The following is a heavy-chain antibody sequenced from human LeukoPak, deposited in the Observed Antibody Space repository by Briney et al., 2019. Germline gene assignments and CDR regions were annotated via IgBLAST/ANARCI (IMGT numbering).Heavy chain of an antibody. CDR3: ERDREDIVVVVAATPLV. CDR2: INSDGSST. J-gene: IGHJ4*02. Sequence: GGSLRLSCAASGFTFSSYWMHWVRQAPGKGLVWVSRINSDGSSTSYADSVKGRFTISRDNAKNTLYLQMNSLRAEDTAVYYCERDREDIVVVVAATPLVWGQGTLVTVSS. V-gene: IGHV3-74*01. D-gene: IGHD2-15*01. CDR1: GFTFSSYW.